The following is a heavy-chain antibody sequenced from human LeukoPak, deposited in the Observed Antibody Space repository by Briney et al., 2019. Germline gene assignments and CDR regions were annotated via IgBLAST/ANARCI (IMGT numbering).Heavy chain of an antibody. CDR2: SDIENGEI. CDR3: PSLYLYDSDS. D-gene: IGHD3-3*01. J-gene: IGHJ5*01. Sequence: ASVKVSCKLSGYTLTDLSIHWVRQAPGRGLEWLGGSDIENGEIIYAQKFQGRLTMTEDTSTDTAYMELSSLRSEDTAVYYCPSLYLYDSDSWGQGTLVIVSS. V-gene: IGHV1-24*01. CDR1: GYTLTDLS.